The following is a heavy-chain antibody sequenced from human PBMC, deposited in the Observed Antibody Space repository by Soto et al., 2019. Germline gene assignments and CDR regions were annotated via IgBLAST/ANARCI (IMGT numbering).Heavy chain of an antibody. CDR2: IYYSGST. V-gene: IGHV4-30-4*01. CDR3: ARDRMGSYEGPGVDY. D-gene: IGHD3-16*01. Sequence: QVQLQESGPGLVKPSQTLSLTCTVSGGSISSGDYYWSWIRQPPGKGLEWIGYIYYSGSTYHNPSLKSRVTISVDTSKNQFSLKLSSVTAADTAVYYCARDRMGSYEGPGVDYWGQGTLVTVSS. J-gene: IGHJ4*02. CDR1: GGSISSGDYY.